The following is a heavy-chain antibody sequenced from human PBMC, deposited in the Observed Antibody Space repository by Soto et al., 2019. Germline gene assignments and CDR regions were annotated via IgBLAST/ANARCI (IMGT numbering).Heavy chain of an antibody. Sequence: GASVKVSCKASGYTFTSYDINWVRQATGQGLEWMGWMNPNSGNTGYAQKFQGRVTMTRNTSISTAYMELSSLRSEDTAVYYCAMGATTQDAFDIWGQGTMVTVSS. CDR1: GYTFTSYD. J-gene: IGHJ3*02. V-gene: IGHV1-8*01. CDR2: MNPNSGNT. CDR3: AMGATTQDAFDI. D-gene: IGHD1-26*01.